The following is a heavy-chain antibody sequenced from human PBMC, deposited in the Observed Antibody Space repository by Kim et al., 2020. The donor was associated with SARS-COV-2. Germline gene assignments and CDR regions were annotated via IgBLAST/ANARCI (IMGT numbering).Heavy chain of an antibody. V-gene: IGHV3-30*18. CDR1: GFTFNTYG. D-gene: IGHD1-26*01. Sequence: GGSLRLSCAASGFTFNTYGMHWVRQAPGKGLEWVAVISYDGSNKYYADSVKGRFTISRDNSKNTLYLQMNSLRIEDTAVYYCAKSFSGSYFGYDHWGQGTRVTVSS. J-gene: IGHJ1*01. CDR2: ISYDGSNK. CDR3: AKSFSGSYFGYDH.